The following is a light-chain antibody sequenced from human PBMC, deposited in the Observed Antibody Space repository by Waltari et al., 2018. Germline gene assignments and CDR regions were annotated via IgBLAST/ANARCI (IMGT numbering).Light chain of an antibody. J-gene: IGKJ4*01. CDR2: DAS. CDR3: QHRSSWPLT. V-gene: IGKV3-11*01. Sequence: EVVLTQSPATLSLSPGERATLSCRASQRVSRSLAWYQQKPGQAPRLLIYDASDRATGIPARFSGSGSGTDFTLTISSLESEDFAVYYCQHRSSWPLTFGGGTKVEIK. CDR1: QRVSRS.